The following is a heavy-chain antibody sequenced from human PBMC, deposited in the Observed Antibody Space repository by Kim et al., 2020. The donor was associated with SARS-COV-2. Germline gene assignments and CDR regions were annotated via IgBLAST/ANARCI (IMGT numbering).Heavy chain of an antibody. V-gene: IGHV4-34*01. J-gene: IGHJ6*02. D-gene: IGHD3-10*01. CDR2: INHSGST. Sequence: SETLSLTCAVYGGSFSGYYWSWIRQPPGKGLEWIGEINHSGSTNYNPSLKSRVTISVDTSKNQFSLKLSSVTAADTAVYYCARGSVVRGVIISTKYYYYGMDVWGQGTSVTVSS. CDR3: ARGSVVRGVIISTKYYYYGMDV. CDR1: GGSFSGYY.